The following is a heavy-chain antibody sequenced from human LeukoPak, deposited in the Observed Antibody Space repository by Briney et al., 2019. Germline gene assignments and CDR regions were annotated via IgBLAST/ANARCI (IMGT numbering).Heavy chain of an antibody. CDR2: ISGSGGST. V-gene: IGHV3-23*01. D-gene: IGHD6-6*01. CDR1: GFTFSSYA. CDR3: ARAGYSSSFDWFDP. Sequence: GGSLRLSCAASGFTFSSYAMSWVRQAPGKGLEWVSAISGSGGSTYYADSVRGRFTISRDNSKNTLYLQMNSLRAEDTAVYYCARAGYSSSFDWFDPWGQGTLVTVSS. J-gene: IGHJ5*02.